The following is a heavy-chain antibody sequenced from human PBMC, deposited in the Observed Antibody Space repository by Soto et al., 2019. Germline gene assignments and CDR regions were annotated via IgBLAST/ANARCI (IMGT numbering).Heavy chain of an antibody. CDR2: IYYSGST. CDR3: ARDPLIVTGTGPIYYYYYGMDV. V-gene: IGHV4-31*03. D-gene: IGHD1-20*01. CDR1: GGSISSGGYY. Sequence: SETLSLTCTVSGGSISSGGYYWSWIRQHPGKGLEWIGYIYYSGSTYYNPSLKSRVTISVDTSKNQFSLKLSSVTAADTAVYYCARDPLIVTGTGPIYYYYYGMDVWGQGTTVTVSS. J-gene: IGHJ6*02.